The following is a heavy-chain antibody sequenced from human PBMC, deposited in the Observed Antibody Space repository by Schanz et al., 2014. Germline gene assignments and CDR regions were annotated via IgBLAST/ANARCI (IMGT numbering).Heavy chain of an antibody. D-gene: IGHD3-10*01. CDR2: ISAFDDKT. J-gene: IGHJ4*02. CDR1: GYSFTTYG. V-gene: IGHV1-18*01. CDR3: ARIGGSVFDY. Sequence: QVQLVQSAPEVKKPGASVKVSCKASGYSFTTYGLNWVRQAPGQGPEWMGWISAFDDKTDYAQNFQGRLIMTTDTSTTAVYMELRSQTSEEAAVYYVARIGGSVFDYWAQGTLVTVSS.